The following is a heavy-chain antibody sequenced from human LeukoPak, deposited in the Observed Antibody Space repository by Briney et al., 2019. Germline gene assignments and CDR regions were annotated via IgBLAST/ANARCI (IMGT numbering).Heavy chain of an antibody. CDR1: GFTFSSYW. D-gene: IGHD4-23*01. V-gene: IGHV3-7*01. CDR2: IKQDGSEK. J-gene: IGHJ2*01. CDR3: AGVRQDYGDNWSWCFDL. Sequence: GGSLRLSCAASGFTFSSYWMSWVRQAPGKGLEWVANIKQDGSEKYYVDSVKGRFTISRDNAKNSLYLQMNSLRAEGTAVYYCAGVRQDYGDNWSWCFDLWGRGTLVTVSS.